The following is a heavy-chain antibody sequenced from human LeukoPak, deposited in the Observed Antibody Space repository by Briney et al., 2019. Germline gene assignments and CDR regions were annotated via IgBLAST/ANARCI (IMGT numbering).Heavy chain of an antibody. V-gene: IGHV3-23*01. CDR3: AKDRSIGTYYTFDH. J-gene: IGHJ4*02. CDR2: ISASAAMT. CDR1: GFTFNNYV. Sequence: GGSLGLSCEASGFTFNNYVMTWVRQAPGKGLEWVSSISASAAMTYSADTVKGRFTVSRDNSNNRLYLQMSGLTAADTAVYYCAKDRSIGTYYTFDHWGQGTLVTVSS. D-gene: IGHD1-26*01.